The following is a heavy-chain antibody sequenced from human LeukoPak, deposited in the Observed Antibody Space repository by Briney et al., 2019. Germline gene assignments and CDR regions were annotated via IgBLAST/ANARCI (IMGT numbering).Heavy chain of an antibody. V-gene: IGHV3-33*01. J-gene: IGHJ4*02. CDR1: GFTFSSYG. CDR2: IWYDGSNK. Sequence: GGSLRLSCAASGFTFSSYGMHWVRQAPGKGPEWVAVIWYDGSNKYYADSVKGRFTISRDNSKNTLYLQMNSLRAEDTAVYYCARDEDSNYYYFDYWGQGTLVTVSS. CDR3: ARDEDSNYYYFDY. D-gene: IGHD4-11*01.